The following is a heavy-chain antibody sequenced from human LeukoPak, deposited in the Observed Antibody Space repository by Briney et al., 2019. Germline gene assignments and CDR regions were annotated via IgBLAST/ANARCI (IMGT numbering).Heavy chain of an antibody. J-gene: IGHJ5*02. CDR2: IYYSGST. CDR1: GGSISSYY. D-gene: IGHD6-13*01. Sequence: SETLSLTCTVSGGSISSYYWSWIRQPPGKGLEWIGYIYYSGSTNYNPSLKSRVTISVDTSKNQFSLKLSSVTAADTAVYYCARARAAAGMNNWFDPWGQGTLVTVSS. V-gene: IGHV4-59*01. CDR3: ARARAAAGMNNWFDP.